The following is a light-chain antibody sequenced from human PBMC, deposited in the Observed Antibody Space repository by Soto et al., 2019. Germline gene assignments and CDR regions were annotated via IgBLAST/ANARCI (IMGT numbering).Light chain of an antibody. CDR1: QGISNW. V-gene: IGKV1-12*01. CDR2: AAS. J-gene: IGKJ2*01. Sequence: DIQMTQSPSSVSASVGDRVTITCRASQGISNWLAWYQQKPGKAPNLLIYAASSVQSGVPSRFSDSGSGTDFTLTISSLQPEDFATYYCQQANSFPYTFGQGTKLEIK. CDR3: QQANSFPYT.